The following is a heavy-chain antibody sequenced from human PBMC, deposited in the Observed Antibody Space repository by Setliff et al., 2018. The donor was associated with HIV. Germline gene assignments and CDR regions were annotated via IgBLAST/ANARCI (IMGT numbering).Heavy chain of an antibody. CDR3: ASRIVGIDY. V-gene: IGHV4-34*01. J-gene: IGHJ4*02. D-gene: IGHD1-26*01. CDR2: INHSGST. CDR1: GGSFSDYY. Sequence: PSETLSLTCAVYGGSFSDYYWNWIRQPPGKGLEWIGEINHSGSTNYNPSLKSRVTISVDTSKNQFSLKLSSVIAADTAMYYCASRIVGIDYWGQGTLVTVSS.